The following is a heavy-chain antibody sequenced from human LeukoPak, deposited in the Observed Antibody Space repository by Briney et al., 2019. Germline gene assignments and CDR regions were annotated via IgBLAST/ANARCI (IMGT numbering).Heavy chain of an antibody. D-gene: IGHD4-17*01. Sequence: PSETLSLTCTVSGGSISSSSDYWGWIRQAPGKGLEWIGSIYYHENTYYNSSLKSRVTISLDTSKNQISLKLSSVTAADTAVYYCVRGTVTTRRWFDPWGQGTLVTVSS. J-gene: IGHJ5*02. CDR2: IYYHENT. CDR3: VRGTVTTRRWFDP. CDR1: GGSISSSSDY. V-gene: IGHV4-39*07.